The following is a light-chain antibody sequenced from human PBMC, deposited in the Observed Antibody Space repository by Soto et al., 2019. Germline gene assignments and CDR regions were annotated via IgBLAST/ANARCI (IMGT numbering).Light chain of an antibody. CDR2: EVT. V-gene: IGLV2-8*01. Sequence: QSVLTQPPSASGSPGQSVTISCTGTSSDVGAYKYVSWYQQYPGKAPKLMIYEVTKRPSAVPDRFSGSKSGNTASLTVSGLQAEDEADYYCTSYVGNDIWVFGGGTKVTVL. J-gene: IGLJ3*02. CDR3: TSYVGNDIWV. CDR1: SSDVGAYKY.